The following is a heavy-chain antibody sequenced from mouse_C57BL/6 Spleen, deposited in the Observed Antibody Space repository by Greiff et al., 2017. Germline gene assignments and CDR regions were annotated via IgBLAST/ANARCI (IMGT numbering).Heavy chain of an antibody. J-gene: IGHJ1*03. CDR1: GYTFTDYY. D-gene: IGHD2-4*01. V-gene: IGHV1-26*01. CDR3: ARGDYPYWYFDV. CDR2: INPNNGGT. Sequence: EVQLQQSGPELVKPGASVKISCKASGYTFTDYYMNWVKQSHGKSLEWIGDINPNNGGTSYNQKFKGKATLTVDKSSSTAYMELRSLTSEDSAVYYCARGDYPYWYFDVWGTGTTVTVSS.